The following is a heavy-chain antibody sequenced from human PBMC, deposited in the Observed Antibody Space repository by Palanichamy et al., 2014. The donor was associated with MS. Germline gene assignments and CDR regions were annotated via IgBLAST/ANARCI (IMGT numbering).Heavy chain of an antibody. V-gene: IGHV1-3*01. CDR1: GYTFTSYA. J-gene: IGHJ4*02. CDR3: ARVGEAAMVKSGLDY. Sequence: QVQLVQSGAEVKKPGASVKVSCKASGYTFTSYAMHWVRQAPGQRLEWMGWINAGNGNTKYSQKFQGRVTITRDTSASTAYMELSSLRSEDTAVYYCARVGEAAMVKSGLDYWGQGTLVTVSS. CDR2: INAGNGNT. D-gene: IGHD5-18*01.